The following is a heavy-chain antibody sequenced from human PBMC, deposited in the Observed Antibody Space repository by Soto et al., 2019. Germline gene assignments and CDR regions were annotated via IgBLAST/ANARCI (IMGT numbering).Heavy chain of an antibody. CDR3: ARRMNMVTSWSAFDI. CDR1: GFTLSSHW. J-gene: IGHJ3*02. V-gene: IGHV3-7*01. D-gene: IGHD4-17*01. Sequence: PGGSLRLSCAASGFTLSSHWMSWVRQAPGKGLEWVANIKQDGSEKYYVDSVKGRFTISRDNSKNSLYLQMNSLRAEDTAVYYCARRMNMVTSWSAFDIWGQGTMVTV. CDR2: IKQDGSEK.